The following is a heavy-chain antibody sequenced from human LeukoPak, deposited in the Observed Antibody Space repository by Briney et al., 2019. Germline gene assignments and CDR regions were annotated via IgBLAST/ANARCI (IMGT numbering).Heavy chain of an antibody. Sequence: PGGSLRLSCTASGFSFSGYGMHWVRQAPGKGLEWLAVISHDASDEYYADSVKGRFTISRDNAKNMIYLQMISLRAEDTAVYYCVKALVGQTSGYWGQGTQVTVST. CDR3: VKALVGQTSGY. CDR2: ISHDASDE. V-gene: IGHV3-30*18. D-gene: IGHD1-26*01. J-gene: IGHJ4*02. CDR1: GFSFSGYG.